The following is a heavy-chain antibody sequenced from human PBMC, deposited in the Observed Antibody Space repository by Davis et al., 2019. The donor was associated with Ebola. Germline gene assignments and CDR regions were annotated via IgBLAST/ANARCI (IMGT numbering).Heavy chain of an antibody. CDR3: ARDEIVVVAAATSPYYYYGMDV. CDR2: INPGGGSK. CDR1: GYTFTNYY. Sequence: AASVQVSCKASGYTFTNYYMHWVRQAPGQGLEWMGIINPGGGSKSYAQKFQGRVTMTRDTSTSTVYMELSSLRSEDTAIYYCARDEIVVVAAATSPYYYYGMDVWGKGTTVTVSS. V-gene: IGHV1-46*01. J-gene: IGHJ6*04. D-gene: IGHD2-15*01.